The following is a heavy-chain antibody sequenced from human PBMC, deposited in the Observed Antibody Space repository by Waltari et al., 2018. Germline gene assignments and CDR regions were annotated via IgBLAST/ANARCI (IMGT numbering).Heavy chain of an antibody. J-gene: IGHJ4*02. V-gene: IGHV3-21*02. CDR3: ARGRTAVGYFDY. D-gene: IGHD6-13*01. Sequence: DVQLVQSGGGLVKPGGSLRLSCAASGFTFSDYRMTWVRQAPGKGLEWVSSISDSVTYIFDADSVNGRFTISRDNAKNSLYLQLNSLRAEDTAVYYCARGRTAVGYFDYWGQGALVTVSS. CDR2: ISDSVTYI. CDR1: GFTFSDYR.